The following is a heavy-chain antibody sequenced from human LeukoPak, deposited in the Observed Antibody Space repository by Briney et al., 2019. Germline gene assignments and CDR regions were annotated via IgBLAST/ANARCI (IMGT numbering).Heavy chain of an antibody. V-gene: IGHV4-59*01. CDR3: ASGTVVVVAATEYYYYGMDV. D-gene: IGHD2-15*01. CDR1: GGSISSYY. CDR2: IYYSGST. Sequence: PSETLSLTCTVSGGSISSYYWSWIRQPPGKGLEWIGCIYYSGSTNYNPSLKSRVTISVDTSKNQFSLKLSSVTAADTAVYYCASGTVVVVAATEYYYYGMDVWGQGTTVTVSS. J-gene: IGHJ6*02.